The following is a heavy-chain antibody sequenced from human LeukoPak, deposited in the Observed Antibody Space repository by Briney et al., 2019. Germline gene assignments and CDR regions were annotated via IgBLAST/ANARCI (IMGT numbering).Heavy chain of an antibody. J-gene: IGHJ4*02. Sequence: GGSLRLSCAASGFTFSSYAMSWVRQAPGKGLEWVSAISGSGGSTYYADSVKGRFTIFRDNSKNTLYLQMNSLRAEDTAVYYCAKFHDSYYYDSSGYNYWGQGTLVTVSS. D-gene: IGHD3-22*01. CDR1: GFTFSSYA. CDR3: AKFHDSYYYDSSGYNY. V-gene: IGHV3-23*01. CDR2: ISGSGGST.